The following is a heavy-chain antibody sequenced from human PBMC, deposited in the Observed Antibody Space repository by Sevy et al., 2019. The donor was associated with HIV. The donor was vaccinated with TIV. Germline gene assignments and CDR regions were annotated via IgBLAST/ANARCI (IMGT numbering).Heavy chain of an antibody. V-gene: IGHV3-73*01. CDR2: IRSKANSYAT. Sequence: GGSLRLSCAASGFTFSGSAMHWVRQASGKGLEWIGRIRSKANSYATAYAASVKGRFTISRDDSKNTAYLQMNSLKTEDTAVYYCTGRDYGGRDYWGQGTLVTVSS. CDR3: TGRDYGGRDY. CDR1: GFTFSGSA. D-gene: IGHD4-17*01. J-gene: IGHJ4*02.